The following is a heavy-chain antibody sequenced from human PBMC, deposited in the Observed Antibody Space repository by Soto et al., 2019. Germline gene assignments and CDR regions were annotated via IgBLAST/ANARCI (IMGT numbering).Heavy chain of an antibody. CDR1: DGSVSSGDYY. V-gene: IGHV4-31*03. J-gene: IGHJ5*02. D-gene: IGHD2-21*02. Sequence: QVQLQESGPGLVRPSETLSLTCTVSDGSVSSGDYYWSWIRQHPGKGLEWIGYIHSSGSTFYKPSLKSRLIISVDTSKNQFSLRVSSVTAADTAVYYCARLMTVEDTWFDPWGQGTLVTVSS. CDR2: IHSSGST. CDR3: ARLMTVEDTWFDP.